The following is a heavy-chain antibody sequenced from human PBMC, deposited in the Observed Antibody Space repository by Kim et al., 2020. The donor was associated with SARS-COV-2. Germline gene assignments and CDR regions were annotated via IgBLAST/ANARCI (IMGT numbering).Heavy chain of an antibody. Sequence: ASVKVSCKASGYTFTSYAMHWVRQAPGQRLEWMGWINAGNGNTKYSQKFQGRVTITRDTSASTAYMELSSLRSEDTAVYYCARGRQALRRVAATTYGYWGQGTLVTVSS. D-gene: IGHD2-15*01. CDR3: ARGRQALRRVAATTYGY. V-gene: IGHV1-3*01. CDR1: GYTFTSYA. J-gene: IGHJ4*02. CDR2: INAGNGNT.